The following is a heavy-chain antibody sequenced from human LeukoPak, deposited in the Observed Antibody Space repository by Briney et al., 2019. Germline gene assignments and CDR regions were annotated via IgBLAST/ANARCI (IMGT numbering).Heavy chain of an antibody. V-gene: IGHV1-18*01. Sequence: ASVKVSCKASGYTFINYGISWVRQAPGQGLEWMGWISAYNGNTNYAQKFKGRVTMTTDTSTSTAYMELRSLKSDDTAVYYCARDRGDGYTWGHWGQGTLVTVSS. CDR2: ISAYNGNT. J-gene: IGHJ4*02. CDR1: GYTFINYG. CDR3: ARDRGDGYTWGH. D-gene: IGHD5-24*01.